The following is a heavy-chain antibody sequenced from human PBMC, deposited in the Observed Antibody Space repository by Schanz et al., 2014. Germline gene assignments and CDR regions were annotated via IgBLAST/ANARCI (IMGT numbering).Heavy chain of an antibody. Sequence: QVQLVQSGAEVKKPGASVKVSCKASGAAFYRDALTWVRQAPGQGLEWMGRIYLSDGSTRYAQKFQGRVTMTTDTSTSTAYMELRSLRSDDTAVYYCAKRATRSVGWCFDLWGRGTLVTVSS. CDR1: GAAFYRDA. CDR3: AKRATRSVGWCFDL. D-gene: IGHD2-2*01. CDR2: IYLSDGST. J-gene: IGHJ2*01. V-gene: IGHV1-46*02.